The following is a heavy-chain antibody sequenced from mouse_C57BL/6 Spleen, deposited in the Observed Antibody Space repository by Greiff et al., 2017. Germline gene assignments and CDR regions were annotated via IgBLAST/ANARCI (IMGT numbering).Heavy chain of an antibody. Sequence: HVQLQQSGAELVRPGASVKLSCKASGYPFTDYYINWVKQRPGQGLEWIARIYPGSGNTYYNEKFKGKATLTAEKSSSTAYMQLSSLTSEDSAVYFCAREGAMDYWGQGTSVTVSS. J-gene: IGHJ4*01. CDR1: GYPFTDYY. CDR3: AREGAMDY. CDR2: IYPGSGNT. V-gene: IGHV1-76*01.